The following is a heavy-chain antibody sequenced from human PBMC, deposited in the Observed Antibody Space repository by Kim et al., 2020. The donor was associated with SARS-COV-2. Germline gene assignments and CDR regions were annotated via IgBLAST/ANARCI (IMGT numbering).Heavy chain of an antibody. Sequence: SETLSLTCTVSGGSISSGDYYWSWIRQPPGKGLEWIGYIYYSGSTYYNPSLKSRVTISVDTSKNQFSLKLSSVTAADTAVYYCARVYGDYVGGCYFDLWGRGTLVTVSS. V-gene: IGHV4-30-4*01. CDR2: IYYSGST. J-gene: IGHJ2*01. CDR3: ARVYGDYVGGCYFDL. D-gene: IGHD4-17*01. CDR1: GGSISSGDYY.